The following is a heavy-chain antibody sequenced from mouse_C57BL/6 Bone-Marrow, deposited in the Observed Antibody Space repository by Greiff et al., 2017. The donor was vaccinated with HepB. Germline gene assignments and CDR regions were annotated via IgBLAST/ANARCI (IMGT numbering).Heavy chain of an antibody. CDR1: GYAFTNYL. D-gene: IGHD2-1*01. Sequence: QVQLQQSGAELVRPGTSVKVSCKASGYAFTNYLIEWVKQRPGQGLEWIGVINPGSGGTNYNEKFKGKATLTADKSSSTAYMQLSSLTSEDSAVYFCARVTWAWFAYWGQGTLVTGSA. J-gene: IGHJ3*01. CDR2: INPGSGGT. V-gene: IGHV1-54*01. CDR3: ARVTWAWFAY.